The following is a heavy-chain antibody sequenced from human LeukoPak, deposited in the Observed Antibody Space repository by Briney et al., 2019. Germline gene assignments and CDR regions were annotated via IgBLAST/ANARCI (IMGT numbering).Heavy chain of an antibody. V-gene: IGHV1-69*13. CDR3: ASIADYYDSSGYYYPRV. CDR1: GGTFSSYA. Sequence: AAVKVSCKASGGTFSSYAISWVRQAPGQGLEWMGGIIPISGTANYAQKFQGRVTITADESTSTAYMELSSLRSEDTAVYYCASIADYYDSSGYYYPRVWGQGTLVTVSS. D-gene: IGHD3-22*01. CDR2: IIPISGTA. J-gene: IGHJ4*02.